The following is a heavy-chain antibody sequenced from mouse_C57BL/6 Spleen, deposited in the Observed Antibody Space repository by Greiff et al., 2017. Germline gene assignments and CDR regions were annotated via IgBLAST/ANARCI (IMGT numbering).Heavy chain of an antibody. CDR1: GFTFSDYG. CDR2: IRSGSSTI. J-gene: IGHJ2*01. D-gene: IGHD1-1*01. CDR3: ARRYYGYFDY. Sequence: EVHLVASGGGLVKPGGSLKLSCAASGFTFSDYGLHWVRQATEKGLEWVAYIRSGSSTIYYADTVKGRFTISRDNAKNTLFLQMTSLRSEYTAMYDCARRYYGYFDYWGQGTTLTGSS. V-gene: IGHV5-17*01.